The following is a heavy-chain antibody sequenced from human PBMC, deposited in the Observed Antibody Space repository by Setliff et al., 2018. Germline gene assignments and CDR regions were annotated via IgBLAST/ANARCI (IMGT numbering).Heavy chain of an antibody. CDR2: IRFDGNNK. CDR1: GFNFSSFG. D-gene: IGHD5-18*01. V-gene: IGHV3-30*02. Sequence: GGSLRLSCAASGFNFSSFGMHWVRQTPGKGLEWIGHIRFDGNNKYYKDSVRGRFTISRDNSKNTVYLQMNSLRADDTAVYYCARGSYGLTEHYWGQGTLVTVSS. CDR3: ARGSYGLTEHY. J-gene: IGHJ4*02.